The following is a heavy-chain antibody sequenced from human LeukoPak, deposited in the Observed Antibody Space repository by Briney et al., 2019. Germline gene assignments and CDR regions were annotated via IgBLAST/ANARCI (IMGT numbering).Heavy chain of an antibody. CDR2: INYSGST. CDR3: ARSFYYYDSSGPGPGAFDI. CDR1: GGSFSGYY. J-gene: IGHJ3*02. D-gene: IGHD3-22*01. Sequence: SETLSLTCAVYGGSFSGYYWSWIRQPPGKGLEWIGEINYSGSTNYNPSLKSRVTISVDTSKNQFSLKLSSVTAADTAVYYCARSFYYYDSSGPGPGAFDIWGQGTMVTVSS. V-gene: IGHV4-34*01.